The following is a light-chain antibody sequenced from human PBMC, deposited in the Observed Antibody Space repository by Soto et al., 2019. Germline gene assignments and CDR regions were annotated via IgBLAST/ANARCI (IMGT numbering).Light chain of an antibody. J-gene: IGKJ4*01. Sequence: ERVMTQSPATLSASPGERVTLSCRASQSVASSVAWYQQKPGQAPRLILYGASTRATGFPARFSGSGSGTDFTLTISSLEPEDFAVYYCQQRSNWPLTFGGGTKVDSK. CDR1: QSVASS. CDR2: GAS. V-gene: IGKV3-15*01. CDR3: QQRSNWPLT.